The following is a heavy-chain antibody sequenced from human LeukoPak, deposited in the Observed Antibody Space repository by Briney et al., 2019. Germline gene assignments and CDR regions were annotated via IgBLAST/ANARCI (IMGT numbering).Heavy chain of an antibody. CDR1: GDSINSGGFS. D-gene: IGHD1-26*01. CDR2: TNHRGNI. CDR3: ARGGASGDWYFDL. J-gene: IGHJ2*01. Sequence: NPSETLSLTCAVSGDSINSGGFSWNWIRQPPGKGLEWIGYTNHRGNIYYNPSLKSRVTISVDRSKNQFSLKLSSVTAADTAVYFCARGGASGDWYFDLWGRGTLITVSS. V-gene: IGHV4-30-2*01.